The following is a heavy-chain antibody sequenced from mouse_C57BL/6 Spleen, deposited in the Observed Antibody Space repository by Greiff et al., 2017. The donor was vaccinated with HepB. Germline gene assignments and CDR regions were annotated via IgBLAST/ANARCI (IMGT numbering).Heavy chain of an antibody. CDR1: GFTFSSYG. J-gene: IGHJ2*01. V-gene: IGHV5-6*01. Sequence: EVQGVESGGDLVKPGGSLKLSCAASGFTFSSYGMSWVRQTPDKRLEWVATISSGGSYTYYPDSVKGRFTISRDNAKTTLYLQMSSLKSEDTAMYYCARQIWIDYWGQGTTLTVSS. CDR2: ISSGGSYT. CDR3: ARQIWIDY.